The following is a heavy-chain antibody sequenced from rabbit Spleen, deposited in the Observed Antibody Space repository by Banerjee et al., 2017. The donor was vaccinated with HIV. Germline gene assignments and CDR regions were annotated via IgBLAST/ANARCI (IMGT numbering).Heavy chain of an antibody. CDR1: GVDFSSYYLDS. V-gene: IGHV1S40*01. CDR2: INAVTGKA. J-gene: IGHJ4*01. CDR3: ARDLVAVIGWNFNV. D-gene: IGHD1-1*01. Sequence: QSLEESGGDLVKPEGSLTLTCTVSGVDFSSYYLDSMCWVRQAPGKGLEWIACINAVTGKAVYANWAEGRFIMSRTSSTTVTLQMTSLTAADTATYFCARDLVAVIGWNFNVWGPGTLVTV.